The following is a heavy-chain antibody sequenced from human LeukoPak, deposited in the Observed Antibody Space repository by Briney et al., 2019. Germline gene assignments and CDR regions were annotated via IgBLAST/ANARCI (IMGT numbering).Heavy chain of an antibody. Sequence: VASVKVSCKASGGTFSSYAISWVRQAPGQGLEWMGGIIPIFGTANYAQKFQGRVTITADESTSTAYMELSSLRSEDTAVYYCARPKYSSGWYNWFDPWGQGTLVTVSS. CDR3: ARPKYSSGWYNWFDP. D-gene: IGHD6-19*01. CDR2: IIPIFGTA. CDR1: GGTFSSYA. V-gene: IGHV1-69*13. J-gene: IGHJ5*02.